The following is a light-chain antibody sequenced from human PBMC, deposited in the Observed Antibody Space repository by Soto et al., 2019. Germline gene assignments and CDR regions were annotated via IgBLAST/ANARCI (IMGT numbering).Light chain of an antibody. Sequence: DIQMTQSTSYLSASVGDRVTITCRASQGIRDALGWYQQKPGKAPKRLIYAASSLQSGVPSRFSGSGSGTEFTLTISSLQPEDFATYYCLQHNSYPQTFGQGTKVEI. CDR2: AAS. V-gene: IGKV1-17*01. CDR1: QGIRDA. J-gene: IGKJ1*01. CDR3: LQHNSYPQT.